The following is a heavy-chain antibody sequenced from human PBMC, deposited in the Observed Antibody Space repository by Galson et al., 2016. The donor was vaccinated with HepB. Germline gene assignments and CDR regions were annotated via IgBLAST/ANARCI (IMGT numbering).Heavy chain of an antibody. Sequence: SLRLSCAASGFTFNKYGMHWVRQAPGKGLEWVAADSMDGRRKFYADSVKGRFTISRDYSNNILFLQMSSLGADDTAVYFCAKRHEYCPPVGCSVDYWGQGTLVSVSS. CDR1: GFTFNKYG. CDR2: DSMDGRRK. CDR3: AKRHEYCPPVGCSVDY. V-gene: IGHV3-30*18. J-gene: IGHJ4*02. D-gene: IGHD2/OR15-2a*01.